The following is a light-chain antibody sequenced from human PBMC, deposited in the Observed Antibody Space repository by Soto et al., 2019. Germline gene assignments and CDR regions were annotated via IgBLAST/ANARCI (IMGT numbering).Light chain of an antibody. V-gene: IGKV1-6*01. CDR2: ATS. J-gene: IGKJ4*01. CDR3: LPDNSYPLT. Sequence: AIQMTQSQSSLSASVGDRFTITCRASQGIRNDLGWYQQKPGKDPNLMIYATSSLQGGVPSRFSGSGSGTDFTLTISSLQPEDFATYDCLPDNSYPLTVGGGTKVDI. CDR1: QGIRND.